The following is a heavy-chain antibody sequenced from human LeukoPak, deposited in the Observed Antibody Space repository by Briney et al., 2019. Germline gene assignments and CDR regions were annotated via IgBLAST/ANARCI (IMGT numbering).Heavy chain of an antibody. CDR1: GGSISSYY. Sequence: PSETLSLTCTVSGGSISSYYWSWIRQPPGKGLEWIGYIYYSGSTNYNPSLKSRVTISVDTSKNQFSLKLSSVTAADTAVYYCARGVRYFEHFDYWGQGTLVTVSS. D-gene: IGHD3-9*01. V-gene: IGHV4-59*01. CDR3: ARGVRYFEHFDY. CDR2: IYYSGST. J-gene: IGHJ4*02.